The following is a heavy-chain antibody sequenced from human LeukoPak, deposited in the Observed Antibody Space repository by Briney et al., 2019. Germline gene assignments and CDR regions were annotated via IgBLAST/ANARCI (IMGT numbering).Heavy chain of an antibody. D-gene: IGHD1-14*01. CDR3: ARSKPVESWFDP. V-gene: IGHV1-18*04. CDR2: ISAYNGNT. J-gene: IGHJ5*02. CDR1: GYTFTNYG. Sequence: ASVKVSCKASGYTFTNYGISWVRQAPGQGLEWMGWISAYNGNTNYAQKLQGRVTMATDTSTSTAYMELRSLRSDDTAVYYCARSKPVESWFDPWGQGTLVTVSS.